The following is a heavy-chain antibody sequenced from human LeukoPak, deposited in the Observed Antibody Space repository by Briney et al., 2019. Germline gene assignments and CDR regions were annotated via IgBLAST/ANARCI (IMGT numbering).Heavy chain of an antibody. V-gene: IGHV3-7*01. CDR2: IKQDGSEM. CDR1: GFSFSNYW. J-gene: IGHJ4*02. D-gene: IGHD6-13*01. CDR3: AREGHLLRVQHRGFFDY. Sequence: PGGSLRLSCAASGFSFSNYWMNWVRQAPGEGLEWVANIKQDGSEMHSVASVKGRFTISRDNANRSLFLQMNNLRAEDTAVYYCAREGHLLRVQHRGFFDYWGQGTLVTVSS.